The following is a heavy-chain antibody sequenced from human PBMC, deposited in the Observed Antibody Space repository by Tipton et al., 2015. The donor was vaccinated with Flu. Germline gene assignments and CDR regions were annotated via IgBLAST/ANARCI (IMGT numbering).Heavy chain of an antibody. CDR1: GGSVTSSIYY. J-gene: IGHJ4*02. Sequence: TLSLTCTVSGGSVTSSIYYWLWMRQPPGKGLEWIGTLSSSGSSYYNPPLKSRVTIFVGTCKNQLSLSLTSVTAADTAVYYCARRQSGSMNDLWGQGTLVTVSS. D-gene: IGHD3-16*01. CDR2: LSSSGSS. CDR3: ARRQSGSMNDL. V-gene: IGHV4-39*01.